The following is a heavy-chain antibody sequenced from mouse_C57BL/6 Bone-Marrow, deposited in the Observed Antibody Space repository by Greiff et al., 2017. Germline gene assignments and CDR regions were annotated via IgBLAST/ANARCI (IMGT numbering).Heavy chain of an antibody. CDR2: ISDGGSYT. J-gene: IGHJ4*01. D-gene: IGHD1-1*01. Sequence: EVKLVESGGGLVKPGGSLKLSCAASGFTFSSYAMSWVRQTPEKRLEWVATISDGGSYTYYPDNVKGRFTISRDNAKNNLYLQMSHLKSEDTAMYYCAREAAVVATRSYAMDYWGQGTSVTVSS. V-gene: IGHV5-4*01. CDR1: GFTFSSYA. CDR3: AREAAVVATRSYAMDY.